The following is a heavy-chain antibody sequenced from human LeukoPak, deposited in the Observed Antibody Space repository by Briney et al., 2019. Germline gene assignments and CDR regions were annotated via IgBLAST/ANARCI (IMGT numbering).Heavy chain of an antibody. Sequence: PGRSLRLSCAASGFTFDDYAMHWVRQAPGKGLEWVSGISWNSGSIGYADSVKGRFTISRDNAKNSLYLQMNSLRAEDTAVYYCARAGIAAAGPYYYYGMDVWGQGTTVTVSS. CDR3: ARAGIAAAGPYYYYGMDV. D-gene: IGHD6-13*01. J-gene: IGHJ6*02. CDR2: ISWNSGSI. CDR1: GFTFDDYA. V-gene: IGHV3-9*01.